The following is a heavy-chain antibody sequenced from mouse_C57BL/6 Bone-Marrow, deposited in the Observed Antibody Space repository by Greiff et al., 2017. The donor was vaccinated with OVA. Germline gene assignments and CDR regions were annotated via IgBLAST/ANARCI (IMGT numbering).Heavy chain of an antibody. CDR3: PERLHVY. Sequence: EVKVVESGGGLVKPGGSLKLSCAASGFTFSSYAMSWVRQTPEKRLEWVATISDGGSYTYYPDNVKGRFTISRDNAKNNLYLQMSHLKSEDTAMYYCPERLHVYWGQGTTLTVSS. J-gene: IGHJ2*01. V-gene: IGHV5-4*03. CDR2: ISDGGSYT. CDR1: GFTFSSYA.